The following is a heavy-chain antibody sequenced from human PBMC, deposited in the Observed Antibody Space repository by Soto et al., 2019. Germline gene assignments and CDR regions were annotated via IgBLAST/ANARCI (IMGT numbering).Heavy chain of an antibody. CDR1: GGSISSSSYY. CDR3: ARHYYYDSSGHMYYFDY. Sequence: QLQLQESGPGLVKPSETLSLTCTVSGGSISSSSYYWGWIRQPPGKGLEWIGSIYYSGSTYYNPSLKSRVTISVDTSKIQFSLKLSSVTAADTAVYYCARHYYYDSSGHMYYFDYWGQGTLVTVSS. V-gene: IGHV4-39*01. CDR2: IYYSGST. D-gene: IGHD3-22*01. J-gene: IGHJ4*02.